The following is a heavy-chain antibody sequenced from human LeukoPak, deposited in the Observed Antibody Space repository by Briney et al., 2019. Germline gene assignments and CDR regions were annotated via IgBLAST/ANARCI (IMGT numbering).Heavy chain of an antibody. Sequence: GGSPRLSCAASGFTFSSYEMNWVRQAPGKGLEWVSYISNSGSTIYYADSVKGRFTISRDNAKNSLYLQMNSLRAEDTAVYYCARAAQYQLPVQIVLEYYFDYWGQGTLVTVSS. CDR1: GFTFSSYE. CDR2: ISNSGSTI. CDR3: ARAAQYQLPVQIVLEYYFDY. V-gene: IGHV3-48*03. D-gene: IGHD2-2*01. J-gene: IGHJ4*02.